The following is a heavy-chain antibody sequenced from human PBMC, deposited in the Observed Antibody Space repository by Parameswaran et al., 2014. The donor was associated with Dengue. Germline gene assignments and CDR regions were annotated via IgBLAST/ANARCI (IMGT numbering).Heavy chain of an antibody. Sequence: SGPTLVKPTQTLTLTCTFSGFSLSTSGVGVGWIRQPPGKALEWLALIYWNDDKRYSPSLKSRLTITKDTSKNQVVLTMTNMDPVDTATYYCARDRDHYYYYGMDVWGQGTTVTVSS. J-gene: IGHJ6*02. CDR3: ARDRDHYYYYGMDV. V-gene: IGHV2-5*01. CDR2: IYWNDDK. CDR1: GFSLSTSGVG. D-gene: IGHD5-24*01.